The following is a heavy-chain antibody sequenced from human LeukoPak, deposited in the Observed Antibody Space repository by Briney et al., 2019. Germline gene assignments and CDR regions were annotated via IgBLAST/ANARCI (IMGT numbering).Heavy chain of an antibody. J-gene: IGHJ4*02. CDR1: GFTFSSYS. CDR3: ARDGEPYCSSTSRYSPFDY. D-gene: IGHD2-2*01. CDR2: ISSSSSYI. Sequence: GGSLRLSCAASGFTFSSYSMNWVRQAPGKGLEWVSSISSSSSYIYYADSVKGRFTISRDNAKNSLYLQMNSLRAEDTAVYYCARDGEPYCSSTSRYSPFDYWGQGTLVTVSS. V-gene: IGHV3-21*01.